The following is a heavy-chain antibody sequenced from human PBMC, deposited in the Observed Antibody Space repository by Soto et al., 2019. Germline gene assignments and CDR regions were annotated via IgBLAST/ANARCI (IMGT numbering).Heavy chain of an antibody. CDR3: ARAQGRGSGWFYYYGMDV. CDR2: ISSSSSYI. D-gene: IGHD6-19*01. V-gene: IGHV3-21*01. CDR1: GFTFSSYS. J-gene: IGHJ6*02. Sequence: GGSLRLSCAASGFTFSSYSMNWVRQAPGKGLEWVSSISSSSSYIYYADSVKGRFTISRDNAKNSLYLQMNSLRAEDTAVYYCARAQGRGSGWFYYYGMDVWGQGTTVTVS.